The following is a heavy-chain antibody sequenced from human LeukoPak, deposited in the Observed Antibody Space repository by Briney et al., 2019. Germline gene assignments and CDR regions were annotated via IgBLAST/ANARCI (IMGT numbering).Heavy chain of an antibody. D-gene: IGHD2-15*01. CDR1: GGTFINYA. Sequence: SVTVCFMASGGTFINYAISWLRPAPGQGLEWMGRIIPVLGIAKYAQKFQGRVTITADKSTSTAYMELSSLRSEDTAVYYCARGYCSGGSCYNNWFDPWGQGTLVTVSS. V-gene: IGHV1-69*10. CDR2: IIPVLGIA. CDR3: ARGYCSGGSCYNNWFDP. J-gene: IGHJ5*02.